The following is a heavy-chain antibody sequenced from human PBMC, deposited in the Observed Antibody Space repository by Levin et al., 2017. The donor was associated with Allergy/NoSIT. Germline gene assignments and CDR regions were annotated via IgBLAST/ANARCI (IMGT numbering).Heavy chain of an antibody. CDR2: ISGSGGST. CDR1: GFTFNNYA. V-gene: IGHV3-23*01. D-gene: IGHD5-24*01. Sequence: SGGSLRLSCAASGFTFNNYAMSWVRQAPGKGLEWVSAISGSGGSTYYADSVKGRFTISRDNSKNTLYLQMNSLRAEDTAVYYCAKRGGYNFGPFDYWGQGTLVTVSS. J-gene: IGHJ4*02. CDR3: AKRGGYNFGPFDY.